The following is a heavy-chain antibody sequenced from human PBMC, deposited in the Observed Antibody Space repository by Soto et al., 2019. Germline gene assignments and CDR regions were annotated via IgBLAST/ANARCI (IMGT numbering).Heavy chain of an antibody. D-gene: IGHD3-22*01. CDR3: ASIQGDYYYHSIGYLGGRWDDSFVI. V-gene: IGHV1-18*01. J-gene: IGHJ3*02. Sequence: ASVKVSCKASGYTFTSYGISWVRQAPGQGLEWMGWISAYNGNTNYAQKLQGRVTMTTDTSTSKAYMELRSLRSDDTVLFYCASIQGDYYYHSIGYLGGRWDDSFVIWGQ. CDR1: GYTFTSYG. CDR2: ISAYNGNT.